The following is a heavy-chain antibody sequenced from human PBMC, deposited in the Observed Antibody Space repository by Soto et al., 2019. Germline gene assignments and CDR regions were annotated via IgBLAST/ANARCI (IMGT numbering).Heavy chain of an antibody. J-gene: IGHJ4*02. CDR1: GGSISSGGYY. CDR3: ARVGGGYFDY. CDR2: FYYSGSN. Sequence: QVQLQESGPGLVKPSQTLSLTCTVSGGSISSGGYYWSWIRPHPGKGLEWIGYFYYSGSNYYNPSLKSRVTISVDTAKIQFSLKLSSVTSADTAVDYCARVGGGYFDYWGQGTLVTVSS. V-gene: IGHV4-31*03.